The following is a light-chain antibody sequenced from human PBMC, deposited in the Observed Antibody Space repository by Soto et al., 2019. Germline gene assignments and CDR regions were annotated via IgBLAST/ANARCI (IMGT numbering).Light chain of an antibody. Sequence: EMVMTQSPATLSVSPGERATLSCRASQSVSTNLAWYQQKPGQAPRLLLYGASTRATGIPARFSGSGSGTEFTLTISSLQSEDFAVYYCQQYNNWPWTFGQGTKVDI. V-gene: IGKV3-15*01. CDR3: QQYNNWPWT. CDR1: QSVSTN. CDR2: GAS. J-gene: IGKJ1*01.